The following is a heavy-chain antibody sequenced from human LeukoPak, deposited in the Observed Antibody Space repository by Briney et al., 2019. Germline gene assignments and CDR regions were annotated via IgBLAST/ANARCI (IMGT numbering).Heavy chain of an antibody. J-gene: IGHJ4*02. CDR1: GGSMGDYY. V-gene: IGHV4-59*01. CDR2: IYYSGNT. CDR3: ARVDLRGYFFDY. D-gene: IGHD2-15*01. Sequence: PSETLSLTRTVSGGSMGDYYWNWIRQPPGKGLEWIGYIYYSGNTNYNPSLKSRVTISLDTSKNQFSLKLSSVTAADTAVYYCARVDLRGYFFDYWGQGKLVTVSS.